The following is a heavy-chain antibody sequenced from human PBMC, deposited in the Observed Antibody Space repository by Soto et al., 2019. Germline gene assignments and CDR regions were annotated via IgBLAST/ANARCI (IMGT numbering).Heavy chain of an antibody. D-gene: IGHD5-12*01. CDR2: IFPGDSDT. CDR1: GYNFAGYW. Sequence: HVESLKISCKTSGYNFAGYWICWLRQMPGKGLEWLGIIFPGDSDTKYSPSFQGQVIISADKSIRTAYLQWSSLKASDTAIYYCARQSGMDVWGRGTTVTVSS. CDR3: ARQSGMDV. J-gene: IGHJ6*02. V-gene: IGHV5-51*01.